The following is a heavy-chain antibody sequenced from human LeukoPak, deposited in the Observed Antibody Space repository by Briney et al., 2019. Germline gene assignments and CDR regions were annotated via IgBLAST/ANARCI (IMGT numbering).Heavy chain of an antibody. CDR1: GGSISSGGYS. Sequence: PSETLSLTCAVSGGSISSGGYSWSWIRQPPGTGLEWIGYIYHSGSTYYNPSLKSRVTISVDRSKNQFSLKLSSVTAADTAVYYCARVPHYYDSSGYYYWFDPWGQGTLVTVSS. CDR3: ARVPHYYDSSGYYYWFDP. CDR2: IYHSGST. J-gene: IGHJ5*02. D-gene: IGHD3-22*01. V-gene: IGHV4-30-2*01.